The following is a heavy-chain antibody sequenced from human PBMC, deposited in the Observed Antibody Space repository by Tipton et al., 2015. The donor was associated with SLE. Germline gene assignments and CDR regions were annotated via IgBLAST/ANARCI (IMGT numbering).Heavy chain of an antibody. CDR2: INHRGST. Sequence: TLSLTCAVYGGSFSGYYWSWIRQPPGKGLEWIGEINHRGSTKYNPSLKSRVTISVDTSKNQFSLKLSSVTAADTAVYYCARDRSHDPRVLDYWGQGTLVTVSS. D-gene: IGHD3-16*01. V-gene: IGHV4-34*01. CDR3: ARDRSHDPRVLDY. J-gene: IGHJ4*02. CDR1: GGSFSGYY.